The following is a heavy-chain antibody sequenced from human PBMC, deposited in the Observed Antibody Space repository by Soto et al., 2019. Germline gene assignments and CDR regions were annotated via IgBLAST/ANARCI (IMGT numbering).Heavy chain of an antibody. D-gene: IGHD2-15*01. J-gene: IGHJ4*02. V-gene: IGHV3-15*07. CDR3: TTQCSGGSCYGEAEYYLDY. CDR2: IKSKTDGGTT. Sequence: EVQLVESGGGLVKPGGSLRLSCAASGFTFSNAWMNWVRQAPGKGLEWFGRIKSKTDGGTTDYAGPVKGRFTISKNDSKNTLYLQMNSLKTEDTAVYYCTTQCSGGSCYGEAEYYLDYWGQGTLVTVSS. CDR1: GFTFSNAW.